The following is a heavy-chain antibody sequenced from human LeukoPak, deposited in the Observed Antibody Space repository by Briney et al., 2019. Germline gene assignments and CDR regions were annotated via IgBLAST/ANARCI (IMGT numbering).Heavy chain of an antibody. V-gene: IGHV1-46*01. CDR2: INPSGGSI. CDR3: ARGGDSSSSGPPYYFDY. J-gene: IGHJ4*02. D-gene: IGHD6-6*01. CDR1: GYTFTSYY. Sequence: ASVKVSCKASGYTFTSYYMHWVRQAPGQGLERMGIINPSGGSISYAQKFQGRVTMTRDTSTSTVYMELSRLRSEDTAVYYCARGGDSSSSGPPYYFDYWGQGTLVIVSS.